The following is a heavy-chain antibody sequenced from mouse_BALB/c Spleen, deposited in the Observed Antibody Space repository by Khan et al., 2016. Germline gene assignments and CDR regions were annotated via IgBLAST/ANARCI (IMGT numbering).Heavy chain of an antibody. Sequence: VQLKQSGPGLVKPSQSLSLTCTVTGYSITSDYAWNWIRQFPGNRLEWMGYISYSGSTSYTPSLKSRISITRDTSKNQFFLQLNSMTSEDTATYYCARSDYGDKDAMDYWGQGTSVTVSS. V-gene: IGHV3-2*02. J-gene: IGHJ4*01. CDR1: GYSITSDYA. CDR3: ARSDYGDKDAMDY. D-gene: IGHD1-1*01. CDR2: ISYSGST.